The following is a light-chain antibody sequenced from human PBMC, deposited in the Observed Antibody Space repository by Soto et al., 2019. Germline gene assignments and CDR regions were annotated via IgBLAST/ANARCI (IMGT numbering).Light chain of an antibody. Sequence: DIPMTQSPSSLSASVGDRVTITCRASQGISTFLNWYPKKPGKAPTLLISMASSLQSGVPSTFSGTGSGTDFTLTISSLQPQDFATCFCQQSYNTPLTFDQGTKVEIK. CDR2: MAS. CDR1: QGISTF. CDR3: QQSYNTPLT. V-gene: IGKV1-39*01. J-gene: IGKJ1*01.